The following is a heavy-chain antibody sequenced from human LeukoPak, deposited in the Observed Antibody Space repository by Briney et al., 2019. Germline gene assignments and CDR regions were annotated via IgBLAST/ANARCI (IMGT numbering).Heavy chain of an antibody. D-gene: IGHD3-16*01. J-gene: IGHJ5*02. V-gene: IGHV4-59*08. CDR3: ARHWTNGGNNWFDP. CDR2: IYFSGST. CDR1: DGSMNNDY. Sequence: PSGTLSLTCSVSDGSMNNDYWTWIRQPPGKGLEWIGYIYFSGSTDYNPSLRSRVTISVDRSKNQFSLKLRSVTAADTAIYYCARHWTNGGNNWFDPWSQGTLVTVSS.